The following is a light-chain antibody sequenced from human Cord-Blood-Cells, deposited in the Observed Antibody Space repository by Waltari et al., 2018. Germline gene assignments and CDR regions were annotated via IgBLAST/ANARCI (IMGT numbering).Light chain of an antibody. V-gene: IGKV1-39*01. CDR1: PSISSY. Sequence: DIQMTQSPSSLSASLGDRVTITCRASPSISSYLNWYQQKPWKAPKLLIYAASSLQSGVPSRFSGSGSGTDFTLTISSLQPEDFATYYCQQSYSTPYTFGQGTKLEIK. CDR3: QQSYSTPYT. CDR2: AAS. J-gene: IGKJ2*01.